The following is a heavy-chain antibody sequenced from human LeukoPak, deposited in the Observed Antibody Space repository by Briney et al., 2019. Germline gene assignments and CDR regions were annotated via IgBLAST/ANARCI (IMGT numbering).Heavy chain of an antibody. Sequence: RASVKVSCKASGGTFSSYAISWVRQAPGQGLEWMGGIIPIFGTANYAQKFQGRVTITTDESTSTAYMELSSLRSEDTAVYYCARVLGTVTTSGAFDIWGQGTMVTVSS. J-gene: IGHJ3*02. CDR3: ARVLGTVTTSGAFDI. CDR1: GGTFSSYA. V-gene: IGHV1-69*05. D-gene: IGHD4-11*01. CDR2: IIPIFGTA.